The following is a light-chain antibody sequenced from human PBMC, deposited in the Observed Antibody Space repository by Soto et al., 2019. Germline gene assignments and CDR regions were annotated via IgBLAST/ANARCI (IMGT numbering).Light chain of an antibody. CDR1: SSDVGGYNY. CDR3: SSYAGSNSLV. Sequence: QSALTQPPSASGSLGQSVTISCTGTSSDVGGYNYVSWYQQDPGKAPKLLIYDVIHPPSGVPDRCSGSKSGNTASLTVSGLQAEYETHYYCSSYAGSNSLVFGTGTKLTVL. CDR2: DVI. V-gene: IGLV2-8*01. J-gene: IGLJ1*01.